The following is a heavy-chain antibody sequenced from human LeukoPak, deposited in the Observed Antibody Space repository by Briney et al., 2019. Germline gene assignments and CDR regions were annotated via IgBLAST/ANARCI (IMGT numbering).Heavy chain of an antibody. CDR2: SNHSGST. D-gene: IGHD3-16*02. Sequence: PSETLSLTCAVYGGSFSGYYWSWIRQPPGKGLEWIGESNHSGSTNYNPSLKSRVTISVDTSKSQFSLKLSSVTAADTAVYYCARGRWDYVWGSYRSYYFDYWGQGTLVTVFS. J-gene: IGHJ4*02. V-gene: IGHV4-34*01. CDR3: ARGRWDYVWGSYRSYYFDY. CDR1: GGSFSGYY.